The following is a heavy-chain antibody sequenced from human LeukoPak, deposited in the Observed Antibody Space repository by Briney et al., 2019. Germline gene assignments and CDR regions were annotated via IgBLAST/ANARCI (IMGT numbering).Heavy chain of an antibody. CDR3: LVMRRVWVGATAIFDY. J-gene: IGHJ4*02. V-gene: IGHV1-8*01. CDR2: MNPNSGNT. Sequence: ASVKVSCKASGYTFTSYDINWVRQATGQGLEWMGWMNPNSGNTGYAQKFQGRVTMTRNTSISTAYMELSSLRSEDTAVYYCLVMRRVWVGATAIFDYWGQGTLVTVSS. CDR1: GYTFTSYD. D-gene: IGHD1-26*01.